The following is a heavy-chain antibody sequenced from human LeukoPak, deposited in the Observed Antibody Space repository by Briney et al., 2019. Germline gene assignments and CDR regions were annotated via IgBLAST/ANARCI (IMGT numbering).Heavy chain of an antibody. V-gene: IGHV3-66*01. CDR2: IYSGGST. CDR1: GFTVSSNY. CDR3: ARDGSSIAARPSYYYGMDV. J-gene: IGHJ6*02. Sequence: PGGSLRLSCAASGFTVSSNYMSWVRQAPGKGLEWGTVIYSGGSTYYADSVKGRFTISRNNSKNTLYLQMNSLRAEDTAVYYCARDGSSIAARPSYYYGMDVWGQGTTVTVSS. D-gene: IGHD6-6*01.